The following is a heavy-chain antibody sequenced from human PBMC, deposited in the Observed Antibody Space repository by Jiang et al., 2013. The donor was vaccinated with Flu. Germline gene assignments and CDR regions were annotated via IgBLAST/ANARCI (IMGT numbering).Heavy chain of an antibody. CDR3: ATDTQHRVLQH. CDR1: GFTFNAYI. V-gene: IGHV3-48*01. J-gene: IGHJ1*01. Sequence: VQLLESGGGMVQPGGSLRLSCAASGFTFNAYIMNWVRQAPGKGLEWVSYVSSGSNKYYVDSVKGRFTISRDNSKNTLYLQMNSLRTEDTAVYYYATDTQHRVLQHVGPG. D-gene: IGHD2-21*01. CDR2: VSSGSNK.